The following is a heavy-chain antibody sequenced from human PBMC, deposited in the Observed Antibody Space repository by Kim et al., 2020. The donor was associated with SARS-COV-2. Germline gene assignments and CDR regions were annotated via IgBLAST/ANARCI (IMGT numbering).Heavy chain of an antibody. Sequence: GGSLRLSCAASGFTFSSYAMSWVRQAPGKGLEWVSAISGSGGSTYYADSVKGRFTISRDNSKNTLYLQMNSLRAEDTAVYYCAKDDYYGSGSYYRVRLYGMDVWGQGTTVTVSS. CDR1: GFTFSSYA. CDR2: ISGSGGST. V-gene: IGHV3-23*01. J-gene: IGHJ6*02. D-gene: IGHD3-10*01. CDR3: AKDDYYGSGSYYRVRLYGMDV.